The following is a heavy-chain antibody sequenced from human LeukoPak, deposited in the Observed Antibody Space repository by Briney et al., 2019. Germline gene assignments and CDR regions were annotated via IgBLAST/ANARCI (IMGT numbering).Heavy chain of an antibody. D-gene: IGHD4-23*01. Sequence: PSETLSLTCTVSGGSISSSGYYWGWIRQPPGKGLEWIGNIYYTGSTYYNPSLKSRVTISVDTSKNQFSLKLSSVTAADTAVYYCARHSRTVGSVEIDPWGQGTLVTVSS. CDR1: GGSISSSGYY. CDR3: ARHSRTVGSVEIDP. J-gene: IGHJ5*02. V-gene: IGHV4-39*01. CDR2: IYYTGST.